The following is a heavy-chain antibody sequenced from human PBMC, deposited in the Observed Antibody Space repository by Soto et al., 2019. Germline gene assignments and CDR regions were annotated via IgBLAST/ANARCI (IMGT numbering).Heavy chain of an antibody. V-gene: IGHV1-18*01. Sequence: QIQLVQSGAEVKKPGASVKVSCKASGYTFNNFGISWVRQAPGQGLEWMGWISAHNGNTNYPQKFQGRVTMTTDTSTSTDYMEVRSLRSDDTAVYYWARGGTPIDYWGQGTLVTVSS. CDR2: ISAHNGNT. CDR3: ARGGTPIDY. J-gene: IGHJ4*02. CDR1: GYTFNNFG. D-gene: IGHD3-16*01.